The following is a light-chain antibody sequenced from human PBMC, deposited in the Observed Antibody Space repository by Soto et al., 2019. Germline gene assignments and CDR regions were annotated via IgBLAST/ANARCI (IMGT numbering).Light chain of an antibody. CDR2: DAS. CDR1: QSVSSN. Sequence: EIVMTQSPATLSVSPGERATLSCRASQSVSSNLAWYQQKPGQAPRLLIFDASTRATGIPARFSGSGSGTEFTLIISSLQSEDFAVYYCQHYNEWPPWTFGQGTKV. CDR3: QHYNEWPPWT. V-gene: IGKV3-15*01. J-gene: IGKJ1*01.